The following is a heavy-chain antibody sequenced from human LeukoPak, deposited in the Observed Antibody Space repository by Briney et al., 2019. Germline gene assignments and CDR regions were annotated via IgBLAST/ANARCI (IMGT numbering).Heavy chain of an antibody. Sequence: GGSLRLSCAASGFTFRSYSMNWVRQAPGKGLEWVSYISSTTTTIKHADSVKGRFTISRDNAKNSLYLQMNSLRAEDTAMYYCARDFFGYSGYFDSWGQGTLATVSS. D-gene: IGHD5-24*01. CDR2: ISSTTTTI. CDR3: ARDFFGYSGYFDS. V-gene: IGHV3-48*04. J-gene: IGHJ4*02. CDR1: GFTFRSYS.